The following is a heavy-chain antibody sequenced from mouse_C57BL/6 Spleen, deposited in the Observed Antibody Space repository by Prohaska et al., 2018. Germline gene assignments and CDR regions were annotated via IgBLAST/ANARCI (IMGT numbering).Heavy chain of an antibody. CDR3: VIYGNYREVYM. CDR2: IKSYGSAX. CDR1: GFTFSGFW. D-gene: IGHD2-1*01. V-gene: IGHV11-2*01. J-gene: IGHJ1*03. Sequence: EVQLLETGGGLVQPGGSRGLSCEGSGFTFSGFWMSWVRQTPGKTLEWIGDIKSYGSAXSYATXIKXRFTXFRDNEKSTLYRQMSNGRSDYTATYFCVIYGNYREVYMWVTGTTVTVSS.